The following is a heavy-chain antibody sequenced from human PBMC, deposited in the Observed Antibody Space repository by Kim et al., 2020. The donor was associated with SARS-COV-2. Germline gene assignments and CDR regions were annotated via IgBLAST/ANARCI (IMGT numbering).Heavy chain of an antibody. CDR1: GFNFSDVS. Sequence: GGSLRLSCVASGFNFSDVSMNWVRQAPGKGLKWVARIKSRSEGGTTDYAGPVKGRFVISRDDARKMVFLQMNSLKSEDTALYYCTTGPDVWGPGTMVTVS. J-gene: IGHJ6*02. V-gene: IGHV3-15*07. CDR2: IKSRSEGGTT. CDR3: TTGPDV.